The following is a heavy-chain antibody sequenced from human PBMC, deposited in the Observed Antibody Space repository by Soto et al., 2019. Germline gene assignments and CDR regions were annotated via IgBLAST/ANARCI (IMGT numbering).Heavy chain of an antibody. D-gene: IGHD2-15*01. Sequence: GESLKISCKGSGYTFTSYWISWVRQMPGEGLEWMGAIYPGDSDTRYSPSFQGQVTISADKSISTAYMQWRSLQDSDXPIYYCASSAGNAGRMSAYWGQGTXVTVSS. J-gene: IGHJ4*02. CDR1: GYTFTSYW. CDR2: IYPGDSDT. CDR3: ASSAGNAGRMSAY. V-gene: IGHV5-51*01.